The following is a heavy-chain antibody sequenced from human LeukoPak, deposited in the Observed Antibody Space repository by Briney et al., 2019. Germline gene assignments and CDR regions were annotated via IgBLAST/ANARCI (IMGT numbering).Heavy chain of an antibody. CDR2: IYYSGST. Sequence: SQTLSLTCTVSGGSISSGGYYWSWIRQHPGKGLEWIGYIYYSGSTYYNPSLKSRVTISVDTSKNQFSLKLSSVTAADTAVYCCARGDGGYDILTGYYLGWFDPWGQGTLVTVSS. D-gene: IGHD3-9*01. CDR1: GGSISSGGYY. V-gene: IGHV4-31*03. CDR3: ARGDGGYDILTGYYLGWFDP. J-gene: IGHJ5*02.